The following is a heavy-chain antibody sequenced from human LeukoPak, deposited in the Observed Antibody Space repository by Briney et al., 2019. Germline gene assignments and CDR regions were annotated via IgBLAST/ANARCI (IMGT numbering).Heavy chain of an antibody. Sequence: GGSLRLSCAASGFTFSSYSMNWVRQAPGKGLEWVSYISSSSTIYYADSVKGRFTISRDNAKNSLYLQMNSLRAEDTAVYYCARELDDSSGYYHYYFDYWGQGTLVTVSS. CDR2: ISSSSTI. V-gene: IGHV3-48*04. D-gene: IGHD3-22*01. CDR1: GFTFSSYS. J-gene: IGHJ4*02. CDR3: ARELDDSSGYYHYYFDY.